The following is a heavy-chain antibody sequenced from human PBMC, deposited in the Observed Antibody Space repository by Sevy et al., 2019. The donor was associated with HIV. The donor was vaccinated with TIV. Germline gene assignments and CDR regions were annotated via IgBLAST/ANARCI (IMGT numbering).Heavy chain of an antibody. Sequence: ASVKVSCKASGFTFTSSAVQWVRQARGQRLEWIGWIIVGSGNTNYAQKFQERVTITRDMSTSTAYMELGSLRSEDTAVYYCAAVSDDPAYYYGMDVWGQGTTVTVSS. CDR1: GFTFTSSA. CDR3: AAVSDDPAYYYGMDV. CDR2: IIVGSGNT. D-gene: IGHD1-1*01. V-gene: IGHV1-58*01. J-gene: IGHJ6*02.